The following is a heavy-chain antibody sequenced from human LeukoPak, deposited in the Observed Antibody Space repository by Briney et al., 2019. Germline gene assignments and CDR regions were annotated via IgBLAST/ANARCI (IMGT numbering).Heavy chain of an antibody. CDR3: AKDFDIAAAGTPVDY. D-gene: IGHD6-13*01. CDR1: GITFSRYW. J-gene: IGHJ4*02. V-gene: IGHV3-9*01. CDR2: ISWNSGSI. Sequence: RAGGSLRLSCAASGITFSRYWMSWVRQAPGKGLEWVSGISWNSGSIGYADSVKGRFTISRDNAKNSLYLQMNSLRAEDTALYYCAKDFDIAAAGTPVDYWGQGTLVTVSS.